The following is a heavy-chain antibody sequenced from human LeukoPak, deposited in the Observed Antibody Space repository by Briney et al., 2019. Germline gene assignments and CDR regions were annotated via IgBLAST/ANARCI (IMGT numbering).Heavy chain of an antibody. V-gene: IGHV1-18*01. CDR2: ISAYNGNT. J-gene: IGHJ4*02. D-gene: IGHD3-22*01. CDR3: AREPNYYDSSGYYEIDY. CDR1: GYTFTSYG. Sequence: ASVKVSCKASGYTFTSYGISWVRQAPGQGLEGMGWISAYNGNTNYAQKLQGRVTMTTDTSTSTAYMELRSLRSDDTAVYYCAREPNYYDSSGYYEIDYWGQGTLVTVSS.